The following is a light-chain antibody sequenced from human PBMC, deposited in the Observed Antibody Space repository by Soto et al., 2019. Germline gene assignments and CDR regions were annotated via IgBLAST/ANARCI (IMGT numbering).Light chain of an antibody. V-gene: IGKV3-11*01. J-gene: IGKJ2*01. CDR2: DAS. CDR3: QQRDDLYT. Sequence: EIVLTQSPATLSLSPGERATLSCRASQSVTNYVAWYQQKPGRAPRLLIYDASNRATGIPARFSGSGSGTDFTLTISSLEPEDFGVYYCQQRDDLYTFGQGTKLEIK. CDR1: QSVTNY.